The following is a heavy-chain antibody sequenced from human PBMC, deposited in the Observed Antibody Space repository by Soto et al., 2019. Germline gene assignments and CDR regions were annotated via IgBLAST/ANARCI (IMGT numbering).Heavy chain of an antibody. J-gene: IGHJ4*02. CDR1: GGSISTSSYF. D-gene: IGHD3-22*01. Sequence: QLQLQESGPGLVKPSETLSLTCTVSGGSISTSSYFWGWIRQPPGKGLEWIGSIYYSGSTYYNPSIQGRVTTSVDTSKTQLSLNLSSVTDEDTAVYYCARDYDSSGDYWGQGTLVTVSS. V-gene: IGHV4-39*01. CDR2: IYYSGST. CDR3: ARDYDSSGDY.